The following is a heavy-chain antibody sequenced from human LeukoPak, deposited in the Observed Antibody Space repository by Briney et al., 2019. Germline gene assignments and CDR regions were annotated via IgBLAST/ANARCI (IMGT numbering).Heavy chain of an antibody. CDR1: GYTFTSYG. J-gene: IGHJ4*02. D-gene: IGHD3-16*01. CDR2: ISAYNGNT. Sequence: ASVKVSCKASGYTFTSYGISWVRQAPGQGLEWMGWISAYNGNTNYTQKLKGRVTMTTDPSTSTANMGLRSLRSDDTAVYYWAKNRGSITYYYEYWGQGTLVTVSS. V-gene: IGHV1-18*01. CDR3: AKNRGSITYYYEY.